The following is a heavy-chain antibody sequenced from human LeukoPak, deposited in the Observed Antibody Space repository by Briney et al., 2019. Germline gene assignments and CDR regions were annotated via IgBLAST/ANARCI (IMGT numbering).Heavy chain of an antibody. D-gene: IGHD5-18*01. CDR1: GGTFSSYA. CDR2: IIPIFGTA. Sequence: ASVKVSCKASGGTFSSYAISWVRQAPGQGLEWMGGIIPIFGTANYAQKFQGRVTITADKSTSTAYMELSSLRSEDTAVYYCARAFSGQRGYSYGPDYFDYWGQGTLVTVSS. CDR3: ARAFSGQRGYSYGPDYFDY. V-gene: IGHV1-69*06. J-gene: IGHJ4*02.